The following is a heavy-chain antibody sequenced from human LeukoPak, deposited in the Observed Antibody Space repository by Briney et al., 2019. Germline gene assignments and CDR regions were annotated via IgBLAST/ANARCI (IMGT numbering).Heavy chain of an antibody. CDR2: ISYDGSNK. Sequence: GRSLRLSCAASGFTFSSYAMHWVRQPPGKGLEWVAVISYDGSNKYYADSVKGRFTISRDNSKNTLYLQMNSLRAEDTAVYYCARGSKSYGDYIRSRIHYFDYWGQGTLVTVSS. CDR1: GFTFSSYA. J-gene: IGHJ4*02. CDR3: ARGSKSYGDYIRSRIHYFDY. D-gene: IGHD4-17*01. V-gene: IGHV3-30*04.